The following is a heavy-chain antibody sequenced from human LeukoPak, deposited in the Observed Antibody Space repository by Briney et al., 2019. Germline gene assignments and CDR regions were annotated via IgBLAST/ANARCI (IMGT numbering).Heavy chain of an antibody. V-gene: IGHV3-30*03. D-gene: IGHD3-10*01. J-gene: IGHJ4*02. CDR1: GFTFIMLK. CDR3: ARSYYYHSWSFDY. Sequence: GGSLRLSFPALGFTFIMLKWHRCAQAPGKGLEWLAVFSSDGRSTFYAENVQGRFTLSRDNSKNTLSLQMNSLRAEDTPVYYCARSYYYHSWSFDYWGQGTLVTVSS. CDR2: FSSDGRST.